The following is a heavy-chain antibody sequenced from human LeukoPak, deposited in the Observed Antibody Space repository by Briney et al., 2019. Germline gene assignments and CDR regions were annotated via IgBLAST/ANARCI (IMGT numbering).Heavy chain of an antibody. D-gene: IGHD6-13*01. CDR2: ISNDGSNK. J-gene: IGHJ4*02. Sequence: SGGSLRVSCAASGFTFSSYWMSWVRQAPGKGLEWVAVISNDGSNKYYADSVKGRFTISRDNSKNTLYLQMNSLRAEDTAVYYCARGPYSSSWYDYWGQGTLVTVSS. CDR3: ARGPYSSSWYDY. CDR1: GFTFSSYW. V-gene: IGHV3-30*03.